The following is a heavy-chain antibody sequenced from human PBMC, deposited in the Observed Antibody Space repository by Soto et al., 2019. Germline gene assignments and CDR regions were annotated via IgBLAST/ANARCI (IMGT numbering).Heavy chain of an antibody. CDR3: TTGIYYDILTGYHNVAY. Sequence: GGCLRLSCVASGFNLSHPWMTWVRQAAGKGLEWVGRIKSKTDGGTADYAAPVKGRATISRDDSKNTVYLQMNSLKTEDTAVYYCTTGIYYDILTGYHNVAYWGQGALVTVSS. V-gene: IGHV3-15*01. CDR2: IKSKTDGGTA. D-gene: IGHD3-9*01. J-gene: IGHJ4*02. CDR1: GFNLSHPW.